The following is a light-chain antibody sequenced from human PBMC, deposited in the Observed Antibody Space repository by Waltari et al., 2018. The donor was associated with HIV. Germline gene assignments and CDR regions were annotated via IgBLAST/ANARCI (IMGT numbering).Light chain of an antibody. J-gene: IGLJ1*01. CDR3: SSYTSSSTLYV. V-gene: IGLV2-14*01. Sequence: ITISCTGTSSDVGGYNYVSWYQQHPGKAPKLMISEVNNRPSGVSNRFSGSKSGNTASLTISGLQAEDEADYYCSSYTSSSTLYVFGTGTKVTVL. CDR2: EVN. CDR1: SSDVGGYNY.